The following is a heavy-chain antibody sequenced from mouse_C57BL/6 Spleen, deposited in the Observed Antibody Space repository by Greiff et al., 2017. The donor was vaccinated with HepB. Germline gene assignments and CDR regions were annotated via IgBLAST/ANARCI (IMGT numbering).Heavy chain of an antibody. V-gene: IGHV1-22*01. J-gene: IGHJ3*01. CDR3: AKMVPFAY. Sequence: LVEPGASVKMSCKASGYTFTDYNMHWVKQSHGKSLEWIGYINPNNGGTSYNQKFKGKATLTVNKSSSTAYMELRSLTSEDSAVYYCAKMVPFAYWGQGTLVTVSA. D-gene: IGHD2-2*01. CDR2: INPNNGGT. CDR1: GYTFTDYN.